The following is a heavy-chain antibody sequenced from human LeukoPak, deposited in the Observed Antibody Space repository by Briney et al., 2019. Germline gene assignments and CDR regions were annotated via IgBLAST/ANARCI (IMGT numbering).Heavy chain of an antibody. V-gene: IGHV3-21*01. CDR1: GFTFSSYS. J-gene: IGHJ4*02. CDR2: ISSSSSYI. CDR3: ASLRFLEWLSPFDY. D-gene: IGHD3-3*01. Sequence: GGSLRLSCAASGFTFSSYSMNWVRQAPGKGLEWFSSISSSSSYIYYADSVKGRFTISRDNAKNSLYLQMNSLRAEDTAVYYCASLRFLEWLSPFDYWGQGTLVTVSS.